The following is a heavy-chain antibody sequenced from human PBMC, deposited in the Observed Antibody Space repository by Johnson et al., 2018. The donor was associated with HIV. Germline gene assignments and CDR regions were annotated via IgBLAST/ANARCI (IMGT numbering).Heavy chain of an antibody. CDR2: IYSGGST. Sequence: VQLVESGGGLVQPGGSLRLSCAASGFTVNSNYMSWVRQAPGKGLEWVSVIYSGGSTYYADSVKGRFTISRDNSKNTLYLQMNSLRAEDTAVYYCARAPYNWNEGLFAAFDMWGRGTKVTVSS. J-gene: IGHJ3*02. V-gene: IGHV3-66*01. CDR3: ARAPYNWNEGLFAAFDM. CDR1: GFTVNSNY. D-gene: IGHD1-20*01.